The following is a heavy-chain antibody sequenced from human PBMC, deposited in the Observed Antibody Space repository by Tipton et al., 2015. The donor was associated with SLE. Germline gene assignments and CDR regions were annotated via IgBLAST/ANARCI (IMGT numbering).Heavy chain of an antibody. CDR1: GCSISSNGYY. CDR2: IYYSGTT. D-gene: IGHD3-22*01. J-gene: IGHJ4*02. CDR3: ARQAYYSSGYADY. Sequence: TLSLTCTVSGCSISSNGYYWTWIRQHPGEGLEWIAYIYYSGTTYYNPSLKSRVIISVDTSQNQFSLKLSAVTAADTAVYYCARQAYYSSGYADYWGQGTLVTVSS. V-gene: IGHV4-31*03.